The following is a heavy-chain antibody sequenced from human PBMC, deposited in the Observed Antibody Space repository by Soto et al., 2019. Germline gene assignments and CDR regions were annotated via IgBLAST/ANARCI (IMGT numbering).Heavy chain of an antibody. J-gene: IGHJ6*02. CDR1: GFTFSSYW. Sequence: SLRLSCAASGFTFSSYWMHWVRQAPGKGLVWVSRINSDGSSTSYADSVKGRFTISRDNAKNTLYLQMNSLRAEDTAVYYCARDPRGSSWYRDYYYGMDVWGQGTTVTVSS. D-gene: IGHD6-13*01. V-gene: IGHV3-74*01. CDR3: ARDPRGSSWYRDYYYGMDV. CDR2: INSDGSST.